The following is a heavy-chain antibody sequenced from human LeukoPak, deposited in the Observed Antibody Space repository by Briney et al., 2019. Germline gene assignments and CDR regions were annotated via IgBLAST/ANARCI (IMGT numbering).Heavy chain of an antibody. CDR3: ARHLNPTHYFDY. Sequence: SETLSLTCNVSGYSISSGYYWAWIRPAPGKGLEWIGSIYHSGYTHYNPSLKGRVTISVDTSKNDFSLKLSSVAAADTAIYYCARHLNPTHYFDYWGQGTLVTVSS. V-gene: IGHV4-38-2*02. J-gene: IGHJ4*02. CDR2: IYHSGYT. CDR1: GYSISSGYY.